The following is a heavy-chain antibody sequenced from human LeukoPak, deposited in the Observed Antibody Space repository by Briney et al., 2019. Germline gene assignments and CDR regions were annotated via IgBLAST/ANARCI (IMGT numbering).Heavy chain of an antibody. V-gene: IGHV1-8*01. Sequence: ASVKVSCKASGYTCTSYDINWVRQATGQGLEWMGWMNPNSGNTGYAQKFQGRVTMTRNTSISTVYMELSSLRSEDTAVYYCARGRLYSYGYWGSVYWGQGTLVTVSS. CDR1: GYTCTSYD. CDR3: ARGRLYSYGYWGSVY. CDR2: MNPNSGNT. D-gene: IGHD5-18*01. J-gene: IGHJ4*02.